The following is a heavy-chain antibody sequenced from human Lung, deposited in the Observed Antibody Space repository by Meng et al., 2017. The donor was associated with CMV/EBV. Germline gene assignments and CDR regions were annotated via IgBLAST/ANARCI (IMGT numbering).Heavy chain of an antibody. V-gene: IGHV3-7*01. CDR1: GFTFSSYW. Sequence: ESXKISXAASGFTFSSYWMSWVRQAPGKGLEWVANIKQNGSEKYYVDSVKGRFNISRDNDKNAQYLQMNSMRAEDTAVYYCARDTGYDDAFDIWGQGTMVTVSS. J-gene: IGHJ3*02. CDR2: IKQNGSEK. D-gene: IGHD5-12*01. CDR3: ARDTGYDDAFDI.